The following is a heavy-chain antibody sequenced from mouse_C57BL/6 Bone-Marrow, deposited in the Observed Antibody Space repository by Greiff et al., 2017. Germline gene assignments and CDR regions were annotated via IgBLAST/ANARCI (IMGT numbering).Heavy chain of an antibody. D-gene: IGHD2-3*01. V-gene: IGHV1-7*01. Sequence: QVQLKESGAELAKPGASVQLSCKASGYTFTSYWMNWVKQRPGQGLEWIGYINPSSGYPKSNQKFKDKATLTADKSSSTAYMQLSSLTYEDSAVYYCARGGLYDGYYRGFDYWGQGTTLTVSS. CDR2: INPSSGYP. CDR1: GYTFTSYW. CDR3: ARGGLYDGYYRGFDY. J-gene: IGHJ2*01.